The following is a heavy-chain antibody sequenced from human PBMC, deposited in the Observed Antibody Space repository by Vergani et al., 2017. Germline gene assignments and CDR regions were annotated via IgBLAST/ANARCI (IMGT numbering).Heavy chain of an antibody. CDR1: GFSFGSYG. D-gene: IGHD2-2*02. V-gene: IGHV3-30*03. J-gene: IGHJ4*02. CDR2: ISNDGTNE. CDR3: VRDRGLCAGGRCYTEAWDY. Sequence: QVQLVESGGNVVQSGTSLRLSCAASGFSFGSYGMHWVRQSPGKGLEWVAVISNDGTNEYYPDLVKGRFTISRDIAKNTLYLQVRSLRLEDTGDYHCVRDRGLCAGGRCYTEAWDYWGQGTPVTVSS.